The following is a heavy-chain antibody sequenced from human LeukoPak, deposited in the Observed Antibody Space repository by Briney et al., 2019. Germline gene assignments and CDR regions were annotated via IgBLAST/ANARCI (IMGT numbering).Heavy chain of an antibody. D-gene: IGHD3-22*01. CDR1: GGSIGWDY. V-gene: IGHV4-4*07. Sequence: PSETPSLTCTVSGGSIGWDYWSWIRQSAGKGLEWIGRIYKSGSTNYNPSFRSRVTMSVDTSKNQFSLSVTSVTAADTAVYYCAREEYFQDSNGYSYYFHSWGQGSLVTVSS. J-gene: IGHJ4*02. CDR2: IYKSGST. CDR3: AREEYFQDSNGYSYYFHS.